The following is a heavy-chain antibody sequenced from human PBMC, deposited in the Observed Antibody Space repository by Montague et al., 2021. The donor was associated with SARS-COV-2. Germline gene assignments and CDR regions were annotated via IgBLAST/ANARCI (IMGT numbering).Heavy chain of an antibody. Sequence: SETLSLTCTVSGGSISSYYWSWIRQHPGKGLEWIGYIYYSGSTNYNPSLKSRVTISGDTSKNQFSLKLSSVTAADTAVYYCARLEAGDCSGGSCYSSWFDPWGQGTLVTVSS. D-gene: IGHD2-15*01. CDR3: ARLEAGDCSGGSCYSSWFDP. CDR2: IYYSGST. CDR1: GGSISSYY. V-gene: IGHV4-59*08. J-gene: IGHJ5*02.